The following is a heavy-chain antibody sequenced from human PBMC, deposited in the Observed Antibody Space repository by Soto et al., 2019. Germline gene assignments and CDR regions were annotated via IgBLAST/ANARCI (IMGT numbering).Heavy chain of an antibody. V-gene: IGHV3-21*01. CDR2: ISSSSSYI. CDR1: GFTFSSYS. D-gene: IGHD2-15*01. CDR3: ARDPSRYCSGGSCQGLYYYYYGMEV. Sequence: VGSLRLSCASSGFTFSSYSMNCVRQAPGKGLEWVSSISSSSSYIYYADSVKGRFTISRDNAKNSLYLQMNSLRAEDTAVYYCARDPSRYCSGGSCQGLYYYYYGMEVWGQGTTVIVSS. J-gene: IGHJ6*01.